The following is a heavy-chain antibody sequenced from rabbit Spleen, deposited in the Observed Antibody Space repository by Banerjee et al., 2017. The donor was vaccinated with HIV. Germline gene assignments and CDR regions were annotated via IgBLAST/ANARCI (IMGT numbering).Heavy chain of an antibody. CDR3: ARDTSSSFSSYGMDL. J-gene: IGHJ6*01. D-gene: IGHD1-1*01. CDR2: IYAGSSGDT. V-gene: IGHV1S40*01. CDR1: GFSFSSGYD. Sequence: QQLVESGGGLVKPGASLTLTCKASGFSFSSGYDMCWVRQVPGKGLEWIACIYAGSSGDTYSATWAKGRFTISKASSTTVTLQMTSLTAADTATYFCARDTSSSFSSYGMDLWGQGTLVTVS.